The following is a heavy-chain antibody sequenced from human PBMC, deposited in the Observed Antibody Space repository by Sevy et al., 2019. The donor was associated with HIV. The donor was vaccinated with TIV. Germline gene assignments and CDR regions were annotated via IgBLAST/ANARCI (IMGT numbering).Heavy chain of an antibody. V-gene: IGHV3-7*01. CDR2: IKHDGSEQ. D-gene: IGHD3-10*01. CDR1: GFNFRNYW. Sequence: GGSLRLSCEVSGFNFRNYWMSWVRQAPGKGLEWVANIKHDGSEQYYLDSMKGRITDSRENGKNSLFQQITSLRVDDGGLYYCARERQEENKSGAKYDYWGRGTLVTVSS. CDR3: ARERQEENKSGAKYDY. J-gene: IGHJ4*02.